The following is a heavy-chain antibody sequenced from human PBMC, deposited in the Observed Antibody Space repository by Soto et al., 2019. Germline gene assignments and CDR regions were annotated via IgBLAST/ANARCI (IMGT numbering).Heavy chain of an antibody. CDR1: GGSISSYY. CDR2: IYYSGST. D-gene: IGHD3-10*01. CDR3: ASQSVGPYGSGSYFDY. V-gene: IGHV4-59*08. Sequence: QVQLQESGPGLVKPSETLSLTCTVSGGSISSYYWSWIRQPPGKGLEWIGYIYYSGSTNYNPSLXSXAXIAXDTSKTQFSLKLSSVTAADTAVYYCASQSVGPYGSGSYFDYWGQGTLVTVSS. J-gene: IGHJ4*02.